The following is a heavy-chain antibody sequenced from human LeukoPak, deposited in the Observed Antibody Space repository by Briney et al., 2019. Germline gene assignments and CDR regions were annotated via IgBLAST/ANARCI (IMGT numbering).Heavy chain of an antibody. Sequence: GGSLRLSCAASGCTFGNYAMSWVRQGPGKGLEWVSTISGSGGSTYYADSVKGGFTISRDNSKKTLFLQMNSLRADDTAVYFCAKDQKSIAATGYDYWGQGPLVTVS. V-gene: IGHV3-23*01. CDR1: GCTFGNYA. CDR3: AKDQKSIAATGYDY. J-gene: IGHJ4*02. D-gene: IGHD6-13*01. CDR2: ISGSGGST.